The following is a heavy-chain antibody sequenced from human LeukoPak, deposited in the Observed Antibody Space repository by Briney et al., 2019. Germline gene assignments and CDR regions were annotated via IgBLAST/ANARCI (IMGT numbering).Heavy chain of an antibody. J-gene: IGHJ4*02. D-gene: IGHD5-18*01. CDR2: INWNGGST. V-gene: IGHV3-20*04. Sequence: GGSLRLSCTASGFTFDDYGMSWVRQAPGKGLEWVSGINWNGGSTGYADSVKGRFTISRDNAKNSLYLQMNSLRAEDTALYYCARGMVSSPATPFDYWGQGTLVTVSS. CDR1: GFTFDDYG. CDR3: ARGMVSSPATPFDY.